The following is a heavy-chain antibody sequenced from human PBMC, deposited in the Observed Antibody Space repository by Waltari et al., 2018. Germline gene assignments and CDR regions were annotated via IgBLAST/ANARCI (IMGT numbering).Heavy chain of an antibody. CDR2: IWNDGSYQ. V-gene: IGHV3-33*06. J-gene: IGHJ4*02. CDR1: GIPFSDSA. D-gene: IGHD3-10*01. Sequence: QVQLVESGGGVVQPGRSLRLYCASSGIPFSDSAMHWVRQTTGRGLEWVSVIWNDGSYQYYADSVKGRFTISRDNSKNTLYLQMNSLRVDTGVYYCAKANGSGGFLVDFWGQGTLVTVSS. CDR3: AKANGSGGFLVDF.